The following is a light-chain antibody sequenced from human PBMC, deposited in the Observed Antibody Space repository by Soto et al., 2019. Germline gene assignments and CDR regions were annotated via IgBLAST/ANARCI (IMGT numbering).Light chain of an antibody. CDR2: AAS. CDR1: QGISNS. V-gene: IGKV1-9*01. J-gene: IGKJ5*01. Sequence: DIQLTQSPSFLSASVGDRVTITCRASQGISNSLAWYQQKPGKAPKLLIYAASTLQSGFPSRFSGSGSGTEFTLKISGLQHDDYATFCCRQFYSNLITFGQGTRL. CDR3: RQFYSNLIT.